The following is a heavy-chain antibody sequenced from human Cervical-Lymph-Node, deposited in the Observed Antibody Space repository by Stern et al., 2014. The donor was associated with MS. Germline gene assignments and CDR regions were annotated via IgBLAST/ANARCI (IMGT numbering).Heavy chain of an antibody. CDR1: GGTFSSYD. J-gene: IGHJ4*02. CDR2: ISYDGGNK. CDR3: SRETLVERAPDY. Sequence: VQLLDSGGGVVQPGRSLRLSCAASGGTFSSYDRHWVRQAPGTGIEWGAVISYDGGNKYYADSVKGRFTISRYNSKNTLYLQMNSLRAEDTAVYYCSRETLVERAPDYWGQGTPVTVSS. D-gene: IGHD3-10*01. V-gene: IGHV3-30*01.